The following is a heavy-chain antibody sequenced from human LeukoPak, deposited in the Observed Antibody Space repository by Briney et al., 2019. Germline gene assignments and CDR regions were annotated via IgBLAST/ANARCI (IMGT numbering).Heavy chain of an antibody. Sequence: SETLSLTCAVYGGSLSGYYWSWIRQPPGKVLEGIWDMSHGGFTNYNPSLKSRVTISVDTSTNQFSLKLNCVTAADTAVHYCATTHDYGDDSWGQGKLVTVSS. CDR3: ATTHDYGDDS. V-gene: IGHV4-34*01. CDR2: MSHGGFT. J-gene: IGHJ4*02. CDR1: GGSLSGYY. D-gene: IGHD4-17*01.